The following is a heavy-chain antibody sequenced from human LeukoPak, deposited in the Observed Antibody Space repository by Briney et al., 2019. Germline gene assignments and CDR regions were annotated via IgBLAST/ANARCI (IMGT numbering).Heavy chain of an antibody. D-gene: IGHD6-19*01. CDR2: IRYDGSNK. J-gene: IGHJ4*02. CDR3: AKDRSGGWYYFDY. Sequence: GGSLRLSCAASGFTFSSYGMHWVRQAPGKGLGWVAFIRYDGSNKYYADSVKGRFTISRDNSKNTLYLQMNSLRAEDTAVYYCAKDRSGGWYYFDYWGQGTLVTVSS. CDR1: GFTFSSYG. V-gene: IGHV3-30*02.